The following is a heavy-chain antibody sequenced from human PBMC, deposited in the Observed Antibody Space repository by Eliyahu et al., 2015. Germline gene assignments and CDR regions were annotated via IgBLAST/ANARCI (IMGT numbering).Heavy chain of an antibody. CDR3: ARGPRLRYFDWPIQGYFDY. CDR2: INHSGST. V-gene: IGHV4-34*01. D-gene: IGHD3-9*01. J-gene: IGHJ4*02. Sequence: QVXLQQWGAGLLKPSETLSLTCAVYGGSFSGXYWSWXRQPPGKGLEWIGEINHSGSTNYHPSLKSRVTISVDTSKNQFSLKLSSVTAADTAVYYCARGPRLRYFDWPIQGYFDYWGQGTLVTVSS. CDR1: GGSFSGXY.